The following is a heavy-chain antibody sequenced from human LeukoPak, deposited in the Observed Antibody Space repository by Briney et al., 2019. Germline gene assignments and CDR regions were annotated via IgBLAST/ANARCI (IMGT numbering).Heavy chain of an antibody. J-gene: IGHJ4*02. Sequence: LETLSLTCAVSGGSISGYYWSWIRQPPGKGLEWIAYVYYSGNTNYNPSLKSRVTISMDTSKNHFSLTLNSVTAADTAIYYCARHLAGSGYQAPDFWGQGTLVSVSS. V-gene: IGHV4-59*08. CDR3: ARHLAGSGYQAPDF. D-gene: IGHD3-22*01. CDR1: GGSISGYY. CDR2: VYYSGNT.